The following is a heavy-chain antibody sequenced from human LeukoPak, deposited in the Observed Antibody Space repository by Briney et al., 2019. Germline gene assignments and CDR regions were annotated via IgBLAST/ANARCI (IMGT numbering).Heavy chain of an antibody. J-gene: IGHJ3*02. CDR1: GFTFSSYG. CDR2: IWYDGSNK. D-gene: IGHD6-6*01. V-gene: IGHV3-33*01. CDR3: AREYSTSSTAFDI. Sequence: GGSLRLSCAASGFTFSSYGMHWVRQAPGKGLEWVAVIWYDGSNKYYADSVKGRFTISRDNSKNTLYLQMSSLRAEDTAVYYCAREYSTSSTAFDIWGQGTMVTVSS.